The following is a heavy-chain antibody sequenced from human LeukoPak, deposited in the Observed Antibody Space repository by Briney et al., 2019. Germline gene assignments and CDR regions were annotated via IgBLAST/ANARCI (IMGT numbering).Heavy chain of an antibody. D-gene: IGHD1-26*01. CDR2: VDPEDGET. CDR1: GYTFTDYY. CDR3: ATDRDSGSYYAFDY. V-gene: IGHV1-69-2*01. J-gene: IGHJ4*02. Sequence: ASVKVSCKVSGYTFTDYYMHWVQQAPGKGLEWIGLVDPEDGETIYAEKFQGRVNITADTSTDTAYMELSSLRSEDTAVYYCATDRDSGSYYAFDYWGQGTLVTVSS.